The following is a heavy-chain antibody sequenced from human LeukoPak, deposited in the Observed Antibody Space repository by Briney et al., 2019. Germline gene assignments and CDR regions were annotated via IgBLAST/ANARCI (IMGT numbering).Heavy chain of an antibody. Sequence: GGSLRLSCAASGFTFDDYAMHWVRQAPGKGLEWVSGISWNSGSIGYADSVKGRFTISRDNSKNTLYLQMNSLRAEDTAVYYCARERGSGSYHFDYWGQGTLVTVSS. CDR3: ARERGSGSYHFDY. J-gene: IGHJ4*02. D-gene: IGHD3-10*01. CDR1: GFTFDDYA. CDR2: ISWNSGSI. V-gene: IGHV3-9*01.